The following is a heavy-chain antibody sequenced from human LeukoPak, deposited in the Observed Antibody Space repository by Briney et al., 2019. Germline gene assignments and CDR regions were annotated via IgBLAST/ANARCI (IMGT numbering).Heavy chain of an antibody. CDR2: ISGSGGST. J-gene: IGHJ4*02. Sequence: GGSLRLSCAASGFTFSSYVMSWVRQAPGKGMEWVSTISGSGGSTYYADSVKGRFTISRDNSKNTLYLQMNSLRAEDTAVYYCAKVGSGSYLQYFDYWGQGTLVTVSS. CDR1: GFTFSSYV. D-gene: IGHD1-26*01. V-gene: IGHV3-23*01. CDR3: AKVGSGSYLQYFDY.